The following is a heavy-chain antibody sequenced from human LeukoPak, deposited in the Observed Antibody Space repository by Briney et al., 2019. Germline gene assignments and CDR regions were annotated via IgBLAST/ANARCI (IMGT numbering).Heavy chain of an antibody. J-gene: IGHJ4*02. D-gene: IGHD6-13*01. CDR2: ISDSAST. CDR1: GGSISSADFF. V-gene: IGHV4-30-4*01. CDR3: LREGSSSWYDLDY. Sequence: SQTLSLTCTVSGGSISSADFFWSWIRPPPGKGLEWIGYISDSASTYYNPSLKRRVTIKIHTSKSQSSLTLSSVTAADTAVYYCLREGSSSWYDLDYWGQGTLVTVSS.